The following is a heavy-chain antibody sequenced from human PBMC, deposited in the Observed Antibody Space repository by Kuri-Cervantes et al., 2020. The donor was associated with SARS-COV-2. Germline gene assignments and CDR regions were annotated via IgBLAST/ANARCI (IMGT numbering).Heavy chain of an antibody. V-gene: IGHV3-23*01. Sequence: GESLKISCAASGFTFSSYAMSWVRQAPGKGLEWVSGISGSGGSTYYADSVKGRFTISRDNSKNALYLQMNSLRAEDTAVYYCAKPPYSGKYYYYGMDVWGQGTTVTVSS. CDR3: AKPPYSGKYYYYGMDV. D-gene: IGHD4-23*01. J-gene: IGHJ6*02. CDR1: GFTFSSYA. CDR2: ISGSGGST.